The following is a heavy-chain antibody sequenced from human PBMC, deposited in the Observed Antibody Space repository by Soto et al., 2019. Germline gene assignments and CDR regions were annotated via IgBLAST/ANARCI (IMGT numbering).Heavy chain of an antibody. CDR1: VDTFSRYW. V-gene: IGHV5-10-1*01. J-gene: IGHJ6*02. CDR3: ARGYCSSTSCRQYYCYYGMDV. CDR2: IDPSDSYT. D-gene: IGHD2-2*01. Sequence: ESPTLSCAVSVDTFSRYWISCLRQRPGKGVGFMRRIDPSDSYTNYSPSFQGHVAISADKSISTAYLQWSSLKSLDTAMYYCARGYCSSTSCRQYYCYYGMDVWGQGTTVTVSS.